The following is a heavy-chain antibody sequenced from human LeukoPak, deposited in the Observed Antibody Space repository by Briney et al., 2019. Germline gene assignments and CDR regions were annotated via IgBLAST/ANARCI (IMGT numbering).Heavy chain of an antibody. D-gene: IGHD3-10*01. CDR1: GYIFTGYY. J-gene: IGHJ4*02. CDR3: ARGTSIVRGIIDY. Sequence: GGSVNVSCKVSGYIFTGYYMPWVRQATGQGLEWMGWINTDSGGTNYAQKFQGRVTLTRDTSITTAYMELNRLRSDDTAVYYCARGTSIVRGIIDYWGQGTLVTVSS. V-gene: IGHV1-2*02. CDR2: INTDSGGT.